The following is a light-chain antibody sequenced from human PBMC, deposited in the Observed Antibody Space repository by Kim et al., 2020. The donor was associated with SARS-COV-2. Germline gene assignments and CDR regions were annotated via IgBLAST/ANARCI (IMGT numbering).Light chain of an antibody. CDR2: GVS. CDR3: TSYTSSRTWV. Sequence: GQSIIISCTGTSSDVGGYNYVSWYQHYPGKAPNLMIYGVSKRPSGVSSRFSGSKSDNTASLTSSGLQPEDEADYYCTSYTSSRTWVFGGGTQLTVL. V-gene: IGLV2-14*03. J-gene: IGLJ3*02. CDR1: SSDVGGYNY.